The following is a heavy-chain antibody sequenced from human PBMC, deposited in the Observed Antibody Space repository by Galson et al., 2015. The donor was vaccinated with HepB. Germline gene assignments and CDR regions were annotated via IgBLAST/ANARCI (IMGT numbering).Heavy chain of an antibody. Sequence: SLRLSCAASGFTFSSCWMTWVRQTPGKGLECVASIKQDGSEKSYVDSVKGRFTISRDNAKNSLYLQMNSLRVEDTALYYCARGYAPDYWGQGTLVTVSS. CDR2: IKQDGSEK. D-gene: IGHD1-1*01. J-gene: IGHJ4*02. V-gene: IGHV3-7*01. CDR3: ARGYAPDY. CDR1: GFTFSSCW.